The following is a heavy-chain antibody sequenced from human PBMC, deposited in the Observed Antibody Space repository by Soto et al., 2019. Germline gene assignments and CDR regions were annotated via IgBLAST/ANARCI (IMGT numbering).Heavy chain of an antibody. CDR3: ARGGNMVVVPAATGDWFDP. J-gene: IGHJ5*02. D-gene: IGHD2-2*01. CDR1: GGTFSSYA. V-gene: IGHV1-69*06. CDR2: VIPIFGTA. Sequence: QVQLVQSGAEVKKPGSSVKVSCKASGGTFSSYAISWVRQAPGQGLEWMGGVIPIFGTANYAQKFQGRVTITEDKSTITAYMELSSLRSEDTAVYYCARGGNMVVVPAATGDWFDPWGQGTLVTVSS.